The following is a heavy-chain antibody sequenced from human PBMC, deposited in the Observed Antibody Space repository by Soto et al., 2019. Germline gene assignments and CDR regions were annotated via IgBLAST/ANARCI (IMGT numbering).Heavy chain of an antibody. V-gene: IGHV4-59*08. J-gene: IGHJ4*02. Sequence: SETLSLTCTVSGGSISSYYWSWIRQPPGKGLEWIGYIYYSGSTNYNPSLKSRVTISVDMSKNQFSLKLSSVTAADTAVYYCARLSSSWYWYFGYWGQGTLVTVSS. CDR1: GGSISSYY. CDR3: ARLSSSWYWYFGY. D-gene: IGHD6-13*01. CDR2: IYYSGST.